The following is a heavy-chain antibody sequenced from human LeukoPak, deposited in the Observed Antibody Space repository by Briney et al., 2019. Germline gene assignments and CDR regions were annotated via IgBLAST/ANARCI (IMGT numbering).Heavy chain of an antibody. Sequence: ASVKVSCKASGYTFTGYYMHWVRQAPGQGLEWMGWINPDSGGTNYAQKFQGRVTMTRDTSISTAYMGLSRLRSDDTAVYYCARDHDTAMVNWGQGTLVTVSS. CDR2: INPDSGGT. V-gene: IGHV1-2*02. CDR3: ARDHDTAMVN. D-gene: IGHD5-18*01. CDR1: GYTFTGYY. J-gene: IGHJ4*02.